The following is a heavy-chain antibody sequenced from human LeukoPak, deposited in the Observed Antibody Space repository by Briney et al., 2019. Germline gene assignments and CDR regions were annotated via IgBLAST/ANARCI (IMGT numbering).Heavy chain of an antibody. CDR3: ARTAGYCSGGTCVDS. CDR1: GGSIGSSSCY. Sequence: KPSETLSLTCSVSGGSIGSSSCYWGRTRQPPGKGLEWIGSIYYSGSTYYNPSLKSRLTIAADTSKNQFSLRLSSVTAADTAVYYCARTAGYCSGGTCVDSWGQGTLITVSS. J-gene: IGHJ4*02. V-gene: IGHV4-39*01. CDR2: IYYSGST. D-gene: IGHD2-15*01.